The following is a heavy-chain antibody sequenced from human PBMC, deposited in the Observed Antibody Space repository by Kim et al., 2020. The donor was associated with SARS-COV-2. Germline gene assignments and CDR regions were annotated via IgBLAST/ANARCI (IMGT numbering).Heavy chain of an antibody. CDR1: GFTFSSYA. Sequence: GGSLRLSCAASGFTFSSYAMHWVRQAPGKGLEWVAVISHDGSNKYYVDSVKGRFTISRDNSKNTLYLQMNSLRAEDTAVYYCAKGGGGNWFDSGGQGTV. CDR2: ISHDGSNK. D-gene: IGHD3-16*01. CDR3: AKGGGGNWFDS. J-gene: IGHJ5*01. V-gene: IGHV3-30*04.